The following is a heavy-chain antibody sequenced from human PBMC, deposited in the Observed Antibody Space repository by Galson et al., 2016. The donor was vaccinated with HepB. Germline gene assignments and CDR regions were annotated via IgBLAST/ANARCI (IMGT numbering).Heavy chain of an antibody. CDR3: ARDAGFTVTEDVFDV. J-gene: IGHJ3*01. CDR1: GFTFSDYA. Sequence: SLRLSCAASGFTFSDYAMHWVRQAPGRGLEWVAVVSYDGSNKYYADSVKGRFPISRDNSRNTLYLQMNSLRPEDTALYFCARDAGFTVTEDVFDVWGQGTMVTVPS. V-gene: IGHV3-30-3*01. CDR2: VSYDGSNK. D-gene: IGHD4-17*01.